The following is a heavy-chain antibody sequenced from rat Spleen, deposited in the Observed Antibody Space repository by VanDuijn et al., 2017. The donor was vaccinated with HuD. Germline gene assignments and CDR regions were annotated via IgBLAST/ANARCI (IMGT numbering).Heavy chain of an antibody. CDR1: GFSLTNFH. J-gene: IGHJ3*01. CDR3: ARSNYGGYWALAY. V-gene: IGHV2-6*01. CDR2: ISSGGSK. D-gene: IGHD1-11*01. Sequence: QVQLKESGPGLVQPSQTLSLTCTVSGFSLTNFHVTWVRQPPGKGLEWIAAISSGGSKYYNSALKARLSISRNTSKSQVFLKMNSLQTEDTAMYCCARSNYGGYWALAYWGQGTLVTVSS.